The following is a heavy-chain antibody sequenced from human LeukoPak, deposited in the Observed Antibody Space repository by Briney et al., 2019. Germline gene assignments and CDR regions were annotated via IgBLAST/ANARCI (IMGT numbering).Heavy chain of an antibody. Sequence: ASVKVSCKASGYTFTSYDINWVRQATGQGLEWMGWMNPNSGNTGYAQKFQGRVTMTRNTSISTAYMELSSLRSEDTAVYYCARAQYYDFWSGYSYYYYYMDVWGKGTTVTVSS. J-gene: IGHJ6*03. D-gene: IGHD3-3*01. CDR2: MNPNSGNT. CDR1: GYTFTSYD. V-gene: IGHV1-8*01. CDR3: ARAQYYDFWSGYSYYYYYMDV.